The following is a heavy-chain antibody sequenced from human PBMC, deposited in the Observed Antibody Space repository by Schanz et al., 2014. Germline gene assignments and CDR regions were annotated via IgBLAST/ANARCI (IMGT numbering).Heavy chain of an antibody. D-gene: IGHD3-3*01. CDR3: ARTASHDVWRGYIPHYAFDL. V-gene: IGHV1-2*02. J-gene: IGHJ3*01. Sequence: QVQLVQSGADVKKPGASVKVSCKASGNTLSAYYIHWIRQAPGQGLEWMGWIDPNSGGTNYAQKFQGRVTMTSDTSITTVYMEVNSLTSDDTAVFYRARTASHDVWRGYIPHYAFDLWGQGTVVIVSS. CDR2: IDPNSGGT. CDR1: GNTLSAYY.